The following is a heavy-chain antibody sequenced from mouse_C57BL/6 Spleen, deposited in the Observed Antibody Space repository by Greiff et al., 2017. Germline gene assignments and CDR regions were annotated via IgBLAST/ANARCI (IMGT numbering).Heavy chain of an antibody. CDR1: GYTFNRYW. J-gene: IGHJ1*03. V-gene: IGHV1-72*01. CDR3: ARSQAYYSNYDWYFDV. Sequence: QVQLQQPVAELVQPGASVTLSCKSSGYTFNRYWLHWVKLRPGRGLEWIGRIDPNSVGTTYIEKVKSKATLTVDKPSSTAYMQLSSLTSEDSAVYYCARSQAYYSNYDWYFDVWGTGTTVTVSS. CDR2: IDPNSVGT. D-gene: IGHD2-5*01.